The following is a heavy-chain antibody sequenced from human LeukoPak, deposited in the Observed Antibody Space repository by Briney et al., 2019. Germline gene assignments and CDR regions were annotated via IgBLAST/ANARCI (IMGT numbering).Heavy chain of an antibody. CDR2: INPNSGGT. CDR1: GYTFTGYY. Sequence: ASVKVSCKASGYTFTGYYMHWVRQAPGQGLEWMGWINPNSGGTNYAQKFQGRVTMTRDTSINTAYMELSRLRSDDTAVYYCAREVAAAEGTINYYYGMDVWGQGTTVTVSS. V-gene: IGHV1-2*02. CDR3: AREVAAAEGTINYYYGMDV. J-gene: IGHJ6*02. D-gene: IGHD6-13*01.